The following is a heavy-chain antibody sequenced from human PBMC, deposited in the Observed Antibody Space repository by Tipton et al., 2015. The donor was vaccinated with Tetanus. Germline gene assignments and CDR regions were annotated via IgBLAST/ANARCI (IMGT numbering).Heavy chain of an antibody. V-gene: IGHV4-39*02. D-gene: IGHD2/OR15-2a*01. J-gene: IGHJ5*02. CDR3: ARHLYGYWFDP. CDR2: IYFKGDT. CDR1: GGSISDKKYY. Sequence: TLSLTCTVSGGSISDKKYYWGWIRQPPGKGLEWIASIYFKGDTYYSPSLKSRLTIDVDTSLNLFSLRLTSVTAADTAIYYCARHLYGYWFDPWGQGALVTVSS.